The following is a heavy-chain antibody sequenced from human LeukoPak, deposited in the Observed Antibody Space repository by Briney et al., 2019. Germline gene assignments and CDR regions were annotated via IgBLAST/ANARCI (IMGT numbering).Heavy chain of an antibody. CDR3: ARRAGAYSHPYDY. D-gene: IGHD4/OR15-4a*01. CDR1: GFTFSSYG. Sequence: GGSLRLSCAAPGFTFSSYGMHWVRQAPGKGLEWISTISGSGDNTHYSDSVKGRFTISRDNSKNTLYLQMNSLRAEDTAVYYCARRAGAYSHPYDYWGQGTLVTVSS. V-gene: IGHV3-23*01. CDR2: ISGSGDNT. J-gene: IGHJ4*02.